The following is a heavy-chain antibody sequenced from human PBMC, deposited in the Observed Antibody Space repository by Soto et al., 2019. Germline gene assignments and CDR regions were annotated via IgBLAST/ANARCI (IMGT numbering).Heavy chain of an antibody. CDR3: ARASRGYSYDAAFDY. CDR2: ISAYNGNT. CDR1: GYTFTNSG. Sequence: QVQLVQSGAEVKKPGASVKVSCKASGYTFTNSGISWVRQAPGQGLEWMGWISAYNGNTNYAQKLQGRVTMTTDTSTSTAYMELRSLRSDDTAVYYCARASRGYSYDAAFDYWGQGTLVTVSS. D-gene: IGHD5-18*01. V-gene: IGHV1-18*01. J-gene: IGHJ4*02.